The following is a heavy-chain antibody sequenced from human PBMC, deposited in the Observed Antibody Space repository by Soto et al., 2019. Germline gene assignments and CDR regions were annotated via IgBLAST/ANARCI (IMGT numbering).Heavy chain of an antibody. CDR3: ARTGDYYDSSGYYF. J-gene: IGHJ4*02. CDR1: GYTFTGYY. D-gene: IGHD3-22*01. CDR2: INPNSGGT. V-gene: IGHV1-2*02. Sequence: GAPVKVSCKASGYTFTGYYMHWVRQAPGQGLEWMGWINPNSGGTNYAQKFQGRVTMTRDTSISTAYMELSRLRSDDTAVYYCARTGDYYDSSGYYFWGQGTLVTVSS.